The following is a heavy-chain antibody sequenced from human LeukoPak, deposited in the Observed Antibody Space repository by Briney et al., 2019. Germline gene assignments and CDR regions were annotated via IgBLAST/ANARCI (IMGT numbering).Heavy chain of an antibody. CDR3: ARGPLGELSLTSDY. J-gene: IGHJ4*02. CDR2: ISSSSSYI. D-gene: IGHD3-16*02. CDR1: GFTFSSYS. Sequence: GGSLRLSCAASGFTFSSYSMNWVRQAPGKGLEWVSSISSSSSYIYYADSVKGRFTISRDNAKNSLYLQMNSLRAEDTAVYYCARGPLGELSLTSDYWGQGTLVTVSS. V-gene: IGHV3-21*01.